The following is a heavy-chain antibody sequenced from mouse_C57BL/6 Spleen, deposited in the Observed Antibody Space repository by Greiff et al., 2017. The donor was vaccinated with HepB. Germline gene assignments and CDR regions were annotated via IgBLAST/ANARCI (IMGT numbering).Heavy chain of an antibody. CDR1: GYTFTDYY. Sequence: LVESGAELVRPGASVKLSCKASGYTFTDYYINWVKQRPGQGLEWIARIYPGSGNTYYNEKFKGKATLTAEKSSSTAYMQLSSLTSEDSAVYFCARGVYDYDVSYWYFDVWGTGTTVTVSS. J-gene: IGHJ1*03. CDR2: IYPGSGNT. CDR3: ARGVYDYDVSYWYFDV. V-gene: IGHV1-76*01. D-gene: IGHD2-4*01.